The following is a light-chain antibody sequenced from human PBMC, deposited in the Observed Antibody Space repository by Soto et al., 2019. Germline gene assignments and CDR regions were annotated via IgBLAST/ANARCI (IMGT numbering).Light chain of an antibody. V-gene: IGKV1-39*01. CDR1: QSISTY. CDR3: QQSYSTLALT. CDR2: AAS. J-gene: IGKJ4*01. Sequence: DIQMTQSPSSLSASVGDRVTITCRVSQSISTYLNWYQQKPGKAPKLLIYAASTLQTGVPSRFSGRGSGTDFTLTISSLQPEDFATYYCQQSYSTLALTFGGGTKVDIK.